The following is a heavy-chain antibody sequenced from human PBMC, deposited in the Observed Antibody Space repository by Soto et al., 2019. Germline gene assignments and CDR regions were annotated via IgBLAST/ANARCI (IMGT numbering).Heavy chain of an antibody. CDR3: ARGKGGYDSQAYYYYMDV. CDR1: GGSFSGYY. CDR2: INHSGST. J-gene: IGHJ6*03. V-gene: IGHV4-34*01. Sequence: SETLSLTCAFYGGSFSGYYWSWIRQPPGKGLEWIGEINHSGSTNYNPSLKSRVTISVDTSKNQFSLKLSSVTAADTAVYYCARGKGGYDSQAYYYYMDVWGKGTTVTVSS. D-gene: IGHD5-12*01.